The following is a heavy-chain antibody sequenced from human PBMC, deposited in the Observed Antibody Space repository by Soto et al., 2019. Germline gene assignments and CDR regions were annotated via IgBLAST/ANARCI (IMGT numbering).Heavy chain of an antibody. V-gene: IGHV3-9*01. J-gene: IGHJ6*02. D-gene: IGHD3-10*01. CDR1: GFTFDDYA. CDR2: ISWNSGSI. Sequence: TGGSLRLSCAASGFTFDDYAMHWVRQAPGKGLEWVSGISWNSGSIGYADSVKGRFTISRDNAKNSLYLQMNSLRAEDTALYYCATGGYYGSGSYYNSPGYYYYGMDVWGQGTTVTVSS. CDR3: ATGGYYGSGSYYNSPGYYYYGMDV.